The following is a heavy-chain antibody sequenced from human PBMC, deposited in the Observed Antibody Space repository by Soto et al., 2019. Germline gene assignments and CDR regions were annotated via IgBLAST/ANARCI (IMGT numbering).Heavy chain of an antibody. CDR3: ARDHRQLLAPIYYYYYGMDV. J-gene: IGHJ6*02. CDR2: INHSGST. D-gene: IGHD3-10*01. Sequence: SETLSLTCAVYGGSFSGYYWSWIRQPPGKGLEWIGEINHSGSTNYNPSLKSRVTISVDTSKNQFSLKLSSVTAADTAVYYCARDHRQLLAPIYYYYYGMDVWGQGTTVTVSS. V-gene: IGHV4-34*01. CDR1: GGSFSGYY.